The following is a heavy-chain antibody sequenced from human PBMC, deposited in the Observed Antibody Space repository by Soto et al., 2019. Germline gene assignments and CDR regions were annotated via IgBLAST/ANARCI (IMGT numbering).Heavy chain of an antibody. V-gene: IGHV4-34*01. D-gene: IGHD1-26*01. CDR2: INHTGST. J-gene: IGHJ4*02. Sequence: SETLSLTCAVYGGSFSGYSWTWIRQPPGTGLEWIGEINHTGSTNYNPSLKSRVTISVDTSKNQFSLKLSSVTAADTAVYYCARVYSGSYSDYWGQGTLVTVSS. CDR3: ARVYSGSYSDY. CDR1: GGSFSGYS.